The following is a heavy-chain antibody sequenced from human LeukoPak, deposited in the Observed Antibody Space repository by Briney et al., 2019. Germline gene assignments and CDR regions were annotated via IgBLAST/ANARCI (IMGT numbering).Heavy chain of an antibody. D-gene: IGHD5-24*01. CDR2: INHSGST. CDR1: GGSFSGYY. J-gene: IGHJ4*02. Sequence: SETLSLTCAVYGGSFSGYYWSWIRQPPGKGLEWIGEINHSGSTNYNPSLKSRVTISVDTSKNQFSLKLSSVTAADTAVYYCAKDRHGYNQRFDYWGQGTLVTVSS. V-gene: IGHV4-34*01. CDR3: AKDRHGYNQRFDY.